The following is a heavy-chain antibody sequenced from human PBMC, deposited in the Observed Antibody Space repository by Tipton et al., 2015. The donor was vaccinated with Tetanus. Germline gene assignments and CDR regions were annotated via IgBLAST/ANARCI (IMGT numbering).Heavy chain of an antibody. CDR2: IKSKADGETI. CDR3: ARDYPDFDY. J-gene: IGHJ4*02. V-gene: IGHV3-15*01. D-gene: IGHD3-16*02. CDR1: GFTFRNAW. Sequence: GSLRLSCAASGFTFRNAWMTWVRQAPGKGLEWAGRIKSKADGETIEYAAPVKGRFTISREDSENTLYLQMNSLRSEDTAVYYCARDYPDFDYWGQGTLVTVSS.